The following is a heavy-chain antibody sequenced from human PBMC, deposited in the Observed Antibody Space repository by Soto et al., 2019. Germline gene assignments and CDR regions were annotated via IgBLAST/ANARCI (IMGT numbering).Heavy chain of an antibody. CDR2: IYYSGST. J-gene: IGHJ4*02. CDR1: GGSISSGGYY. CDR3: ARELSVWFGEFSIDY. V-gene: IGHV4-31*03. Sequence: SETLSLTCTVSGGSISSGGYYWSWIRQHPGKGLEWIGYIYYSGSTYYNPSLKSRVTISVDTSKNQFSLKLSSVTAADTAVYYCARELSVWFGEFSIDYWGQGTLVTVSS. D-gene: IGHD3-10*01.